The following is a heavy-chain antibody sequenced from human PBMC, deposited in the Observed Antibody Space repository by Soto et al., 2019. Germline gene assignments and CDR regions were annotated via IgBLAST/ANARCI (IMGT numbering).Heavy chain of an antibody. CDR2: ISYDGSNK. J-gene: IGHJ6*02. D-gene: IGHD2-2*01. Sequence: GGSLRLSCAASGFTFSSYGMHWVRQAPGKGLEWVAVISYDGSNKYYADSVKGRFTISRDNSKNTLYLQMNSLRAEDTAVYYCAKALTGYCSSTSCPRFGMDVWGQGTTVTVSS. CDR1: GFTFSSYG. CDR3: AKALTGYCSSTSCPRFGMDV. V-gene: IGHV3-30*18.